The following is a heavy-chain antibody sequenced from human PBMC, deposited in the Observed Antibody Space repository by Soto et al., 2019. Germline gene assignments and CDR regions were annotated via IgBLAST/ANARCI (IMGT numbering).Heavy chain of an antibody. CDR3: AKGGTTVVTDFDY. CDR2: ISGSGGTT. V-gene: IGHV3-23*01. Sequence: GGPLRLSCAASGFTFSTYAMSWVRQAQGKGLEWVSSISGSGGTTYYADSVKGRFTISRDKSKNTLFLQMNSLRVEDTALYYCAKGGTTVVTDFDYWGHGALVTASS. D-gene: IGHD4-17*01. CDR1: GFTFSTYA. J-gene: IGHJ4*01.